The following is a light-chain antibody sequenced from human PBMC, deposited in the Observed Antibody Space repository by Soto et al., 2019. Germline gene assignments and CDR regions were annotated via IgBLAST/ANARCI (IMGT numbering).Light chain of an antibody. CDR2: ATS. V-gene: IGKV3-20*01. J-gene: IGKJ4*01. Sequence: ELVLTQSPGTLSLSPWAISTLPFRSSQSVSSRYLAWYQQKPGQAPRPLIYATSSRATDVPDRFSGSGSGTDFTLTISSLQPEDVATYYCQQYNSAPLTFGGGTKVDI. CDR1: QSVSSRY. CDR3: QQYNSAPLT.